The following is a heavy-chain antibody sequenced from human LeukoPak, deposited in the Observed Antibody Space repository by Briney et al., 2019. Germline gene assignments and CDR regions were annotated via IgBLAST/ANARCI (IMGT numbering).Heavy chain of an antibody. D-gene: IGHD3-10*01. V-gene: IGHV3-23*01. CDR1: GFTFSSYA. J-gene: IGHJ6*02. CDR3: AKVQPEPINTAEFGTHMDV. CDR2: ISGRGGST. Sequence: GGCLRLSCAASGFTFSSYAMSWVRQAAGKGREWVSSISGRGGSTYYADSVKGRFTISRRNSKNTLYLQMNSLRAEDTAVYYCAKVQPEPINTAEFGTHMDVWGQGTTVTVSS.